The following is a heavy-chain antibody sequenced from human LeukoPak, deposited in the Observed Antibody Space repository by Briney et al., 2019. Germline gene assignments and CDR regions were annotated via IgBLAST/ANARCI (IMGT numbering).Heavy chain of an antibody. CDR1: GGSISSSSYY. V-gene: IGHV4-39*01. D-gene: IGHD2-2*03. CDR3: ARLLDIVVVPAAPAVSSWFDP. J-gene: IGHJ5*02. Sequence: SETLSLTCTVSGGSISSSSYYWGWVRQPPGKGLEWIGSIYYSGSTYYNPSLKSRVTISVDTSKSQFSLKLSSVTAADTAVYYCARLLDIVVVPAAPAVSSWFDPWGQGTLVTVSS. CDR2: IYYSGST.